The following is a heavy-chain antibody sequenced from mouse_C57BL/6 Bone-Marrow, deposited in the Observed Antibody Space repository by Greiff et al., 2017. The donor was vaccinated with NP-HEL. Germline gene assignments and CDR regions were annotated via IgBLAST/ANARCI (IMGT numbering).Heavy chain of an antibody. CDR2: INPYNGGT. V-gene: IGHV1-19*01. Sequence: VQLQQSGPVLVKPGASVKMSCKASGYTFTDYYMNWVKQSHGKSLEWIGVINPYNGGTSYNQKFKGKATLTVDKSSSTAYMELNSLTSEDSAVYYCARRVPKRYLDVWGTGTTVTVSS. J-gene: IGHJ1*03. CDR1: GYTFTDYY. CDR3: ARRVPKRYLDV.